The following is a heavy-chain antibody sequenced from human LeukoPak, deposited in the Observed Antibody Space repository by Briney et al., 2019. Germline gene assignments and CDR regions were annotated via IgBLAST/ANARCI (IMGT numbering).Heavy chain of an antibody. CDR3: ARRERGSSWYVY. J-gene: IGHJ4*02. CDR2: INHSGST. D-gene: IGHD6-13*01. V-gene: IGHV4-34*01. CDR1: GGSFSGYY. Sequence: SETLSLTCAVYGGSFSGYYWSWIRQPPGKGLEWIGEINHSGSTNYNPSLKSRVTISVDTSKNQFSLKLSSVTAADTAVYYCARRERGSSWYVYWGQGTLVTVSS.